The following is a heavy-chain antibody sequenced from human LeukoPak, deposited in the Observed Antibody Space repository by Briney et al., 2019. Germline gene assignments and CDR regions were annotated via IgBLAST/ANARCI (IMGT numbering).Heavy chain of an antibody. CDR2: ISAYNGNT. CDR3: ARRAVAGINWFDP. Sequence: ASVKVSCKASGYTFTSYAMHWVRQAPGQRLEWMGWISAYNGNTNYAQKLQGRVTMTTDTSTSTAYMELRSLRSDDTAVYYCARRAVAGINWFDPWGQGTLVTVSS. D-gene: IGHD6-19*01. CDR1: GYTFTSYA. V-gene: IGHV1-18*01. J-gene: IGHJ5*02.